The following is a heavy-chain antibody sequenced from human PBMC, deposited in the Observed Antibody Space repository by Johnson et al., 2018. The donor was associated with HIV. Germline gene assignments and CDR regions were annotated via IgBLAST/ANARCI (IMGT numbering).Heavy chain of an antibody. D-gene: IGHD1-26*01. CDR1: GFTFDDYG. J-gene: IGHJ3*01. Sequence: VQLVESGGGVVRPGGSLRLSCAASGFTFDDYGLSWVRQAQGKGLEWVSGMNWNGGSTGYADSVKGRCTISRDNAKNSLYLQMNSLRAEDTDLYYCARLTWDENRGWDAFDVWGQGTMVTVSS. CDR2: MNWNGGST. CDR3: ARLTWDENRGWDAFDV. V-gene: IGHV3-20*04.